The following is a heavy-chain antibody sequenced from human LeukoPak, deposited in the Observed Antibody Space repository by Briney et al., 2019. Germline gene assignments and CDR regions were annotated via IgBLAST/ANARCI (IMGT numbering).Heavy chain of an antibody. J-gene: IGHJ5*02. D-gene: IGHD6-13*01. CDR3: AKGISGSSWYEGVINWFDP. CDR1: GFTFSNYW. Sequence: GGSLRLSCAASGFTFSNYWMSWVRQAPGKGLEWVANIKQDGSEKHYVDSVKGRFTISRDNSKNTLYLQMNSLRAEDTAVYYCAKGISGSSWYEGVINWFDPWGQGTQVTVSS. CDR2: IKQDGSEK. V-gene: IGHV3-7*01.